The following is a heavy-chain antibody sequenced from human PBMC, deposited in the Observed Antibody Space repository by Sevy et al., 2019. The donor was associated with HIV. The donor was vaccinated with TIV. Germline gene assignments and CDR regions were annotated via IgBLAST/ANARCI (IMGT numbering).Heavy chain of an antibody. CDR2: ISYDGSRH. J-gene: IGHJ4*02. Sequence: GGSLRLSCAASEFMFSTYAMHWVRQAPGKGLEWVAVISYDGSRHYYADSVKGRFTISRDNSKNTLFLQMNSLRLEDTAFYYRARDAGYSTDWYPSDYWGQGTLVTVSS. D-gene: IGHD6-19*01. CDR1: EFMFSTYA. CDR3: ARDAGYSTDWYPSDY. V-gene: IGHV3-30-3*01.